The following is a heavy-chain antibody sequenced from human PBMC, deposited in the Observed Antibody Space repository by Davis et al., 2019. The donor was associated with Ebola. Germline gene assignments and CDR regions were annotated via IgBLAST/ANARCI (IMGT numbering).Heavy chain of an antibody. V-gene: IGHV3-30-3*01. CDR1: GFTFSSYA. CDR2: ISYDGSNK. Sequence: GESLKISCAASGFTFSSYAMHWVRQAPGKGLEWVAVISYDGSNKHYADSVKGRFTISRDNSKNTLYLQMNSLRAEDTAVYYCARPFKSDYDSSGYSHWFDPWGQGTLVTVSS. J-gene: IGHJ5*02. D-gene: IGHD3-22*01. CDR3: ARPFKSDYDSSGYSHWFDP.